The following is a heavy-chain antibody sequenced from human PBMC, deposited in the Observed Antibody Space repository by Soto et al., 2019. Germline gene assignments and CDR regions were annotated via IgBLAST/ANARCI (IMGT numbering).Heavy chain of an antibody. CDR2: IYYSGST. Sequence: SETLSLTCTVSGGSISSSSYYWGWIRQPPGKGLEWIGSIYYSGSTYYNPSLKSRVTISVDTSKNQFSLKLSSVTAADTAVYYCANNVLRYFDWLLPEYFQHWGQGTLVTVSS. J-gene: IGHJ1*01. V-gene: IGHV4-39*01. CDR3: ANNVLRYFDWLLPEYFQH. D-gene: IGHD3-9*01. CDR1: GGSISSSSYY.